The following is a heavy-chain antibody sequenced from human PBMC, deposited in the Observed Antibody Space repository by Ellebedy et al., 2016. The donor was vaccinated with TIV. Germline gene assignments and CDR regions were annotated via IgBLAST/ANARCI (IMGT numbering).Heavy chain of an antibody. V-gene: IGHV3-30-3*01. CDR1: GFTFNSYA. CDR2: ISYDGSSK. CDR3: ARDQDKSSSGYGGAAY. D-gene: IGHD6-13*01. J-gene: IGHJ4*02. Sequence: GESLKIPCAASGFTFNSYAMHWVRQAPGKGLEWVAVISYDGSSKYYADSVKGRFTISRDNSMTTLYLEMNSLRAEDTAVYYCARDQDKSSSGYGGAAYWGQGTLVTVSS.